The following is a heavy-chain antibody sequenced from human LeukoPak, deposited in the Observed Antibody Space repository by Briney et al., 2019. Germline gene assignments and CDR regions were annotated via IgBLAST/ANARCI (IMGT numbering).Heavy chain of an antibody. D-gene: IGHD2-8*01. CDR3: TRHQWWLAPRNFDY. Sequence: SETLSLTCTVSGGSISSTGYYWGWICQSPGKGLEWIGTIYHSGSTYYNPSLKGRVTISVDTSKNQFSLKLSSVTAADMAVYYCTRHQWWLAPRNFDYWGQGTLVTVSS. J-gene: IGHJ4*02. V-gene: IGHV4-39*01. CDR2: IYHSGST. CDR1: GGSISSTGYY.